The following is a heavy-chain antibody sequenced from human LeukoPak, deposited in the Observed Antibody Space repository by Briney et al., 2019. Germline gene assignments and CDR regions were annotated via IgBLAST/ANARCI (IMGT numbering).Heavy chain of an antibody. Sequence: PSETLSLTCTVSGYSISSGYYWGWLRQPPGKGLEWIGSIYHSGSTYYNPSLKSRVTISVDTSKNQFSLKLSSVTAADAAVYYCARVLRGSASLSWGQGTLVTVSS. CDR2: IYHSGST. CDR3: ARVLRGSASLS. V-gene: IGHV4-38-2*02. J-gene: IGHJ4*02. D-gene: IGHD3-10*01. CDR1: GYSISSGYY.